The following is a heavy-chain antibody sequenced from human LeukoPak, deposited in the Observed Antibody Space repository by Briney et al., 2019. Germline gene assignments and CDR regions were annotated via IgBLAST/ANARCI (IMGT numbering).Heavy chain of an antibody. CDR1: GGSISSSYY. J-gene: IGHJ4*02. Sequence: SETLSLTCTVSGGSISSSYYWGWIRQPPGKGLEWIGSIYYSGSTYYNPSLKSRVTISVDTSKNQFSLKLSSVTAADTAVYCCATPTIFGVVNADYWGQGTLVTVSS. CDR3: ATPTIFGVVNADY. CDR2: IYYSGST. V-gene: IGHV4-39*01. D-gene: IGHD3-3*01.